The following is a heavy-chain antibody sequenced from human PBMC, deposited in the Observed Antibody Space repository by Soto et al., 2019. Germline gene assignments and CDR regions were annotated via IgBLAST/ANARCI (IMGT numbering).Heavy chain of an antibody. V-gene: IGHV3-30*18. CDR1: GFTFSSYG. Sequence: HPGGSLRLSCAASGFTFSSYGMHWVRQAPGKGLEWVAVISYDGSNKYYADSVKGRFTISRDNSKNTLYLQMNSLRAEDTAVYYCAKDQYYYGSGSYQGGMDVWGQGTTVTVSS. J-gene: IGHJ6*02. D-gene: IGHD3-10*01. CDR3: AKDQYYYGSGSYQGGMDV. CDR2: ISYDGSNK.